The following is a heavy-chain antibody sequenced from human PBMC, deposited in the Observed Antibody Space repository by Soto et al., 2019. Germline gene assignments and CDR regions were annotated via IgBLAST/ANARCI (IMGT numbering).Heavy chain of an antibody. J-gene: IGHJ4*02. D-gene: IGHD1-20*01. CDR2: ISSSSSYT. V-gene: IGHV3-11*06. CDR1: GFTFSDYY. Sequence: PGGSLRLSGAASGFTFSDYYMSWIRQAPGKGLEWVSYISSSSSYTNYADSVKGRFTISRDNAKNSLYLQMNSLRAEDTAVYYCARYNWNDAPLLGYWGQGTLVTVSS. CDR3: ARYNWNDAPLLGY.